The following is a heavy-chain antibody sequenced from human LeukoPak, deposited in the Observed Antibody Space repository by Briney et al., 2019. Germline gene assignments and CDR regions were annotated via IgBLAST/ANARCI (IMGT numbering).Heavy chain of an antibody. CDR2: IDNDGWAT. CDR1: GFSLSSFE. CDR3: ARDLIGWSLDP. V-gene: IGHV3-48*03. J-gene: IGHJ5*02. D-gene: IGHD2-2*03. Sequence: GGSLRLSCAASGFSLSSFEMNWVRQAPGKGLEWIAYIDNDGWATSYYADSVKGRFTITRDDAKSSLYLQMDSLTVEDTAVYYCARDLIGWSLDPWGQGTLSPSPQ.